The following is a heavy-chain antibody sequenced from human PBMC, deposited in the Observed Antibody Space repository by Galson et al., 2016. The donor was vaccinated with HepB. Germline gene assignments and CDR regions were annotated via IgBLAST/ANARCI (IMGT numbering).Heavy chain of an antibody. D-gene: IGHD6-13*01. CDR3: SKDQGGSWFRYLDY. CDR1: GFTFSTYG. V-gene: IGHV3-30*18. Sequence: SLRLSCAASGFTFSTYGMHWVRQAPGKGLEWVAVVSNDGNKKYYADSVKGRFIISRDNSKNTVYLQMNSLRVEDTAVYYCSKDQGGSWFRYLDYWGQGTLVTVSS. CDR2: VSNDGNKK. J-gene: IGHJ4*02.